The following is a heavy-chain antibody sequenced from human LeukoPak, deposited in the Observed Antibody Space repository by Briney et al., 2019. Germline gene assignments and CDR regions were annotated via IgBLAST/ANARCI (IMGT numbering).Heavy chain of an antibody. Sequence: GGSLRLSCAASGFPFSSYGMHWVRQAPGKGLEWVARLVYDERIDYANSVKGRFTISRDNSKDTLSLQMNSLRTEDTAVYYCARKAHQFWSGSQTNWFDPWGQGTLVTVSS. J-gene: IGHJ5*02. V-gene: IGHV3-30*02. CDR1: GFPFSSYG. CDR3: ARKAHQFWSGSQTNWFDP. CDR2: LVYDERI. D-gene: IGHD3-3*01.